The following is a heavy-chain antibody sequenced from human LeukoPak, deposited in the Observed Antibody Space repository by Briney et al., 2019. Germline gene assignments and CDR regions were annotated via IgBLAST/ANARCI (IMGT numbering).Heavy chain of an antibody. D-gene: IGHD3-22*01. CDR1: GGSISSY. Sequence: PSETLSLTCTVSGGSISSYWSWIRQPAGKGLEWIGRIYTSGNTYYNPSLKSRVTMSIDTSKNQFSLKLKFVTAADTAVYYCARDHLVVIGHWNFDLWGRGTLVTVSS. CDR3: ARDHLVVIGHWNFDL. J-gene: IGHJ2*01. V-gene: IGHV4-4*07. CDR2: IYTSGNT.